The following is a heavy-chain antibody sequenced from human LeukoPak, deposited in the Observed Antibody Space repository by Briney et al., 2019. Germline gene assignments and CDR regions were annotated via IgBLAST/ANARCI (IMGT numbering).Heavy chain of an antibody. Sequence: GGSLRLSCSASGFSFSSYWMHWVRQAPGKGLVWVSRISSDGSIINYADSVKGRFTISRDNAKNTLYLESNSLRAEDTAVYYCARPAVAGLRAGGYDYWGQGTLVTVSS. J-gene: IGHJ4*02. CDR2: ISSDGSII. D-gene: IGHD6-19*01. V-gene: IGHV3-74*01. CDR3: ARPAVAGLRAGGYDY. CDR1: GFSFSSYW.